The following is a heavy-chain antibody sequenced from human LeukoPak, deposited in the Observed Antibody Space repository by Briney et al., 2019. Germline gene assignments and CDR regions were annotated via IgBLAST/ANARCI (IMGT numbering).Heavy chain of an antibody. CDR1: GFTFSSYA. CDR3: AKTPRETYYDFWSGYYTGEGPFDY. V-gene: IGHV3-23*01. CDR2: ISGSGGST. D-gene: IGHD3-3*01. Sequence: PGGSLRLSCAASGFTFSSYAMSWVRQAPGKGLEWVSAISGSGGSTYYADSVKGRFTISRDNSKNTLYLQMNSLRAEDTAVYYCAKTPRETYYDFWSGYYTGEGPFDYWGQGTLVTVSS. J-gene: IGHJ4*02.